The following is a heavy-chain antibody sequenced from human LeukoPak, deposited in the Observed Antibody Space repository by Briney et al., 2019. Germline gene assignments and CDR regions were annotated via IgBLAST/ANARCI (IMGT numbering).Heavy chain of an antibody. CDR1: GYTFTGYY. CDR3: ARSRDTNSYPPYHYYYMDV. V-gene: IGHV1-2*02. CDR2: INPNIGGT. J-gene: IGHJ6*03. D-gene: IGHD1-1*01. Sequence: ASVKVSCKTSGYTFTGYYIHWVRQSPGQGLEWMGWINPNIGGTDYSQKFQGRVTMTRDTSINTAYMELSRLRSDGTAVYYCARSRDTNSYPPYHYYYMDVWGKGTTVTVSS.